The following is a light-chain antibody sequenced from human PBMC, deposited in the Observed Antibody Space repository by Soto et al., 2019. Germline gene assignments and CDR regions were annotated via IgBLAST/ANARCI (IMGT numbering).Light chain of an antibody. J-gene: IGKJ4*01. CDR3: QQYNSYPLT. CDR1: QSISSW. V-gene: IGKV1-5*03. CDR2: KAS. Sequence: DIQMTQSPPTLSASVGDRVTITCRAGQSISSWLAWYQQKPGKAPKLLMYKASNLENGVPSRFSGSGSGTEFTLTISSLQPDDSATYYCQQYNSYPLTFGGGTKVEIK.